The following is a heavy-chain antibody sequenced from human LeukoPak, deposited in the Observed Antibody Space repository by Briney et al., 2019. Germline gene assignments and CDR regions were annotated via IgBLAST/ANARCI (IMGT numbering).Heavy chain of an antibody. Sequence: QAGGSLRLSCAASGFTFSSYWMSWVRQAPGKGLEWGANIKQDGSEKYYVDSVTGRFTISRDNAKNSLYLQMNSLRAEDTAVYYCARDRAPSPIWWFGYMDVWGKGTTVTVSS. V-gene: IGHV3-7*01. CDR2: IKQDGSEK. CDR1: GFTFSSYW. J-gene: IGHJ6*03. CDR3: ARDRAPSPIWWFGYMDV. D-gene: IGHD3-10*01.